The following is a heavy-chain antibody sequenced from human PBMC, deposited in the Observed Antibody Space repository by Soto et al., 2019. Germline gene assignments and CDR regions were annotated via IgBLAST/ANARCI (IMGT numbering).Heavy chain of an antibody. J-gene: IGHJ6*02. CDR3: AVHCGGDCYSYYYYGMDV. V-gene: IGHV4-39*01. Sequence: PLEPLSHTCTVADGSISSSSYYWGRIRQPPGKGLEWIGSIYYSGSTYYNPSLKSRVTISVDTSKNQFSLKLSSVTAADTAVYYCAVHCGGDCYSYYYYGMDVWGQGTTVTVSS. CDR2: IYYSGST. D-gene: IGHD2-21*02. CDR1: DGSISSSSYY.